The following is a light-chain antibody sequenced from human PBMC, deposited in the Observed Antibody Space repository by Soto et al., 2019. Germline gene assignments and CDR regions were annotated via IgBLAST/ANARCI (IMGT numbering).Light chain of an antibody. V-gene: IGKV3-15*01. Sequence: EIILTQSPATLSVSTGERATLSCRASQSISTNLAWYQQTPGQAPRLLIFDASTRATGIPARFSGSESGTEFTLTISSLQSEDFAVYYCQQYNKWPRSFGPGTKVDIK. CDR3: QQYNKWPRS. CDR1: QSISTN. CDR2: DAS. J-gene: IGKJ3*01.